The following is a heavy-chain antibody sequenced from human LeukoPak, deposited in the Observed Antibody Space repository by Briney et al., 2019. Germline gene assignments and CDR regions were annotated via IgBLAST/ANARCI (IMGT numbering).Heavy chain of an antibody. J-gene: IGHJ4*02. CDR1: GFTFSSYS. Sequence: PGGSLRLSCAASGFTFSSYSMNWVRQAPGKGLEWVSSISSSSSYIYYADSVKGRFTISRDNAKNSLYLQMNSLRAEDTAVYYCARGHQGQGYSYGSTFDYWGQGTLVTVSS. V-gene: IGHV3-21*04. D-gene: IGHD5-18*01. CDR2: ISSSSSYI. CDR3: ARGHQGQGYSYGSTFDY.